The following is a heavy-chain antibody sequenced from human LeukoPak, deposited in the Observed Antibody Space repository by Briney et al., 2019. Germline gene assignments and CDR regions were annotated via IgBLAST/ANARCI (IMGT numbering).Heavy chain of an antibody. J-gene: IGHJ4*02. CDR1: GGSFSGYY. V-gene: IGHV4-39*01. CDR3: ARHSGEGRDFWSGYSSPSPFDY. CDR2: IYYSGST. D-gene: IGHD3-3*01. Sequence: SETLSLTCAVYGGSFSGYYWGWIRQPPGKGLEWIGSIYYSGSTYYNPSLKSRVTISVDTSKNQFSLKLSSVTAADTAVYYCARHSGEGRDFWSGYSSPSPFDYWGQGTLVTVSS.